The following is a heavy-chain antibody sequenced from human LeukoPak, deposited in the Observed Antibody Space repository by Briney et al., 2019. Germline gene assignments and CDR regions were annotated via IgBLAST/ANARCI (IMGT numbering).Heavy chain of an antibody. D-gene: IGHD3-3*01. J-gene: IGHJ4*02. CDR1: GFTFSNAW. V-gene: IGHV3-30*03. Sequence: GGSLRLSCAASGFTFSNAWMNWVRQAPGKGLEWVAVISYDGSNKYYADTVKGRFTISRDNSKTTLYLQMNSLRAEDTAVYYCARAPGITILDYWGQGTLVTVSS. CDR2: ISYDGSNK. CDR3: ARAPGITILDY.